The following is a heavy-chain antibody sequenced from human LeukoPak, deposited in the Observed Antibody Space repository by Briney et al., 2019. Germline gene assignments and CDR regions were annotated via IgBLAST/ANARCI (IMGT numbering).Heavy chain of an antibody. V-gene: IGHV1-18*04. J-gene: IGHJ4*02. D-gene: IGHD4-17*01. CDR1: GLQFPGDY. CDR2: ISPYNGNT. Sequence: ASVKVSCKASGLQFPGDYIHWVRQAPGQGLEWMGWISPYNGNTNYPQKLQGRVTMTTDTSTSTAYMELRSLRSDDTALYYCATEGGWQPTDYGDHVYWGQGTLVTVSS. CDR3: ATEGGWQPTDYGDHVY.